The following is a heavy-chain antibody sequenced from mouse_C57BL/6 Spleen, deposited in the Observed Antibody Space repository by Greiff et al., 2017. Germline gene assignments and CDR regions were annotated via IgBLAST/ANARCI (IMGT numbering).Heavy chain of an antibody. D-gene: IGHD1-1*01. Sequence: VQGVESGAELVKPGASVKISCKASGYAFSSYWMNWVKQRPGKGLEWIGQIYPGDGDTNYNGKFKGKATLTADKSSSTAYMQLSSLTSEDSAVYFGARGGSRGAHAMDYWGQGTSVTVSS. CDR3: ARGGSRGAHAMDY. J-gene: IGHJ4*01. CDR1: GYAFSSYW. CDR2: IYPGDGDT. V-gene: IGHV1-80*01.